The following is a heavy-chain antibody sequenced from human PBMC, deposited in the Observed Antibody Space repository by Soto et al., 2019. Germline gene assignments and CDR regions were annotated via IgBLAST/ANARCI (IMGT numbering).Heavy chain of an antibody. Sequence: QVQLQQWGAGLLKPSETLSLTCAVYGGSFSGYYWSWIRQPPGKGLEWIGEINHSGSTNYNPSLKSRVIISVDTSKNQFSLKLSSVTAADTAVYYCARGLVRGKSFDYWGQGTLVTVSS. D-gene: IGHD3-10*01. CDR1: GGSFSGYY. V-gene: IGHV4-34*01. J-gene: IGHJ4*02. CDR2: INHSGST. CDR3: ARGLVRGKSFDY.